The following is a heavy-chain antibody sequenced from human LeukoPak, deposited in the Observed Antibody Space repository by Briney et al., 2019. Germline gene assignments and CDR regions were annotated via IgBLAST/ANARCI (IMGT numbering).Heavy chain of an antibody. CDR3: AKFLGDYLGFLDY. V-gene: IGHV3-23*01. J-gene: IGHJ4*02. Sequence: GGSLRLSCAASGFTFSSYAMTWVRQAPGKGLEWVSGISGSGGSTYYADPVKGRFTISRDNSKNTLYLQINSLRAEDTAVYYCAKFLGDYLGFLDYWGQGTLDTVSS. D-gene: IGHD4-17*01. CDR2: ISGSGGST. CDR1: GFTFSSYA.